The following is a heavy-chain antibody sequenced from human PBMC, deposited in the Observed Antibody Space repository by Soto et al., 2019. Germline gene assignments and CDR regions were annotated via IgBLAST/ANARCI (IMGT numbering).Heavy chain of an antibody. Sequence: QEQLVQSGAEVKKSGSSVKVSCKASGGLFSTYAISWVRQAPGQGLEWMGGIIPVFATTYYAEKFEGRVTITADESTNTAYMELSSLGSEDTAMYYCARGDSGYVWFNEIWGQGTLVTVSS. CDR2: IIPVFATT. CDR3: ARGDSGYVWFNEI. CDR1: GGLFSTYA. J-gene: IGHJ4*02. V-gene: IGHV1-69*01. D-gene: IGHD3-22*01.